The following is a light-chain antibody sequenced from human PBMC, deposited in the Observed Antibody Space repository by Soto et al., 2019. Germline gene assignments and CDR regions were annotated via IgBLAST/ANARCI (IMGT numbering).Light chain of an antibody. CDR3: QQYDHFRT. CDR1: LGVSAW. Sequence: IQLAQSPSTLSGSDGPSVTITCRASLGVSAWLAWYQQRPSQAPKLLVYEASKVQSGVQSRFSASGAVGDFTLTISSLQPEDSATYYSQQYDHFRTFGQGTKGDIK. CDR2: EAS. J-gene: IGKJ1*01. V-gene: IGKV1-5*03.